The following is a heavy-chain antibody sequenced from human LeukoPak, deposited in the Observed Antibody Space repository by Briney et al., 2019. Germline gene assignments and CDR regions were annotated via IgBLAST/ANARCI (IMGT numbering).Heavy chain of an antibody. J-gene: IGHJ3*02. CDR2: ISSSSSYI. CDR3: ARDYDFWSGYYDTAFDI. Sequence: TSGGSLRLSCAASGFTFSSYSMNWVRQAPGKGLEWVSSISSSSSYIYYADSVKGRFTISRDNAKNSLYLQMNSLRAEDTAVYYCARDYDFWSGYYDTAFDIWGQGTMVTVSS. D-gene: IGHD3-3*01. CDR1: GFTFSSYS. V-gene: IGHV3-21*01.